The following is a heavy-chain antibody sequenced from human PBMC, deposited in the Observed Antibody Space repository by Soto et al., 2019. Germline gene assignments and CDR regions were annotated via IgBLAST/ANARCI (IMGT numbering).Heavy chain of an antibody. Sequence: QVQLVESGGGLVKPGGSLRLSCAASGFSFSDYYMSWIRQAPGQGLEWVSYIDFTSNSIYYADSVKGRFTISRDNAKNSLYLQMNSLRAEDTAVYYCARDIEPPGLFFDYWGQGTLVTVSS. CDR2: IDFTSNSI. J-gene: IGHJ4*02. CDR1: GFSFSDYY. CDR3: ARDIEPPGLFFDY. D-gene: IGHD6-13*01. V-gene: IGHV3-11*01.